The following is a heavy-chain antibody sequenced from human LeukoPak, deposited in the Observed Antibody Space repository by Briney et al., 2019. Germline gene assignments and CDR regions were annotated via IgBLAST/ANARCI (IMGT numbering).Heavy chain of an antibody. V-gene: IGHV3-30*04. Sequence: SGRSLRLSCAASGFTFSNYAMHWVRQAPGKGMEWVAVISNDGTNTYYGDSVKGRFTISRDNSKNTLCLQMNSLRAEDPAVHNCARVGANDQYVQSGFYTRYFDYWGQGTLVTVSS. CDR1: GFTFSNYA. CDR3: ARVGANDQYVQSGFYTRYFDY. CDR2: ISNDGTNT. J-gene: IGHJ4*02. D-gene: IGHD3-22*01.